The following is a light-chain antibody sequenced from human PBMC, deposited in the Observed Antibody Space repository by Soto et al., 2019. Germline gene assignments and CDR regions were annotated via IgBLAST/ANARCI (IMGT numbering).Light chain of an antibody. J-gene: IGKJ5*01. V-gene: IGKV3-15*01. CDR2: GAS. CDR1: QSVSSN. Sequence: EIVMTQSPATLSVSPGERATFSCRASQSVSSNLAWYQQKPGQAPRLLIYGASIRATGIPARFSGSGSGTEFTLTISSLQSEDFAVYYCQQYHNWPITFGQGTRLEI. CDR3: QQYHNWPIT.